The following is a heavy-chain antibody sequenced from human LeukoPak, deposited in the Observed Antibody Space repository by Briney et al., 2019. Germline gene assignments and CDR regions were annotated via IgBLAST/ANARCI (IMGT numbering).Heavy chain of an antibody. D-gene: IGHD6-6*01. CDR3: ATAPAYSSSSVGNFDY. J-gene: IGHJ4*02. Sequence: SVKVSCKASGGTFSSYAISWVRQAPGQGLEWMGGIIPIFGTANYAQKFQGRVTITADESTSTAYMGLSSLRSEDTAVYYCATAPAYSSSSVGNFDYWGQGTLVTVSS. CDR2: IIPIFGTA. V-gene: IGHV1-69*13. CDR1: GGTFSSYA.